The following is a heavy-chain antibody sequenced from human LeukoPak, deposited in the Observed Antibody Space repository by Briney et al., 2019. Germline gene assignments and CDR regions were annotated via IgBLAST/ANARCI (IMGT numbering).Heavy chain of an antibody. D-gene: IGHD6-13*01. CDR1: GGSFSGYY. J-gene: IGHJ4*02. Sequence: PSETLSLTCAVYGGSFSGYYWSWIRQPPGKGLEWIGEINHSGSTNYNPSLKSRVTISVDTSKNQFSLKLSSVTAADTAVYYCARDSDSLDYWGQGTQVTVSS. CDR2: INHSGST. V-gene: IGHV4-34*01. CDR3: ARDSDSLDY.